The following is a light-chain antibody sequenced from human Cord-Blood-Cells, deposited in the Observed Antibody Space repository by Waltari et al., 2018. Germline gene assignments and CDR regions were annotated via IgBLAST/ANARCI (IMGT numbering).Light chain of an antibody. V-gene: IGLV2-14*01. Sequence: QSALTQPASASGSPGQSITISCTGTSSDVGGYIYVSWYQQHPGKAPKLMIYEVSNRPSGVSNRFSGSKSGNTASLTISGLQAEDEADYYCSSYTSSSTPVVFGGGTKLTVL. J-gene: IGLJ2*01. CDR2: EVS. CDR3: SSYTSSSTPVV. CDR1: SSDVGGYIY.